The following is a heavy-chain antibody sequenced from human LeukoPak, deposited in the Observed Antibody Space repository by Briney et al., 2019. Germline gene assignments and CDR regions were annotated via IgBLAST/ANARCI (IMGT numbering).Heavy chain of an antibody. V-gene: IGHV1-2*02. J-gene: IGHJ4*02. CDR1: GYSFTGYY. D-gene: IGHD6-6*01. CDR3: AREGIAARAVDY. CDR2: INPNSGGT. Sequence: ASVKVSCKASGYSFTGYYMHWVRQDPGQGLEWMGWINPNSGGTNYEQKFQGRVTMTRDTSISTAYMELSRLRSDDTAVYYCAREGIAARAVDYWGQGTLVTVSS.